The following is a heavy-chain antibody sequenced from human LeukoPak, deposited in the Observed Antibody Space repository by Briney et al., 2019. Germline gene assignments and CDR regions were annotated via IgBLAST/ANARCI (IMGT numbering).Heavy chain of an antibody. CDR3: ARGKSYCGGDCYGY. CDR1: GCSINSYY. J-gene: IGHJ4*02. V-gene: IGHV4-4*07. D-gene: IGHD2-21*02. Sequence: SETLSLTCTVSGCSINSYYWSWIRQPAGEGLEWIGRIYSSGSTNYNPSLKSRVTMSVDTSKNQFSLKLSSVTAADTAVYYCARGKSYCGGDCYGYWGRGTLVTVSS. CDR2: IYSSGST.